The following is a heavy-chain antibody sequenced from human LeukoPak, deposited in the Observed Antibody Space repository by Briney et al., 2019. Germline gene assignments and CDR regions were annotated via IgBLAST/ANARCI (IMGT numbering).Heavy chain of an antibody. V-gene: IGHV4-59*01. CDR3: ARDLYGSGSFTDY. D-gene: IGHD3-10*01. CDR2: IYYSGST. Sequence: SETLSLTCTVSGGSISSYYWSWIRQPPGKGLEWIGYIYYSGSTNYNPSLKSRVTISVDTSKNQFSLKLSSVTAADTAVYYCARDLYGSGSFTDYWGQGTLVTVSS. CDR1: GGSISSYY. J-gene: IGHJ4*02.